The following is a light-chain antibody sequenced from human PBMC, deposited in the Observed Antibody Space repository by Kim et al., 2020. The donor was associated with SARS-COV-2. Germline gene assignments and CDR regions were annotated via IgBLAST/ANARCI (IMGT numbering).Light chain of an antibody. CDR3: QQYHNMQT. V-gene: IGKV3-15*01. CDR2: GAS. J-gene: IGKJ2*01. Sequence: LSVCPGERATLSCRASQSISSNLAWYQQKPGQAPRLLIYGASTRATDIPVRFSGSGSGTEFTLTISSLQSEDFVVYYCQQYHNMQTFGQGTKLEI. CDR1: QSISSN.